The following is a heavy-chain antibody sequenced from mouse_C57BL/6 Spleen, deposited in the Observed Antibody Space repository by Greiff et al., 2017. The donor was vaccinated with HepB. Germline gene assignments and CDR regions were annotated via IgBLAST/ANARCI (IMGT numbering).Heavy chain of an antibody. D-gene: IGHD1-1*01. V-gene: IGHV1-50*01. J-gene: IGHJ2*01. CDR3: ARIETTVVSDY. CDR1: GYTFTSYW. CDR2: IDPSDSYT. Sequence: QVQLQQPGAELVKPGASVKLSCKASGYTFTSYWMQWVKQRPGQGLEWIGEIDPSDSYTNYNQKFKGKATLTVDTSSSTAYMQLSSLTSEDSAVYYRARIETTVVSDYWGQGTTLTVSS.